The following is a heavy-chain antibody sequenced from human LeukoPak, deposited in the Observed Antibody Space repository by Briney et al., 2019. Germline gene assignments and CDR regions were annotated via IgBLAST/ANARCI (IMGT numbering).Heavy chain of an antibody. CDR1: VGTFSSYA. V-gene: IGHV1-69*06. CDR2: IIPIFGTA. CDR3: ATTRDTANFDY. D-gene: IGHD5-18*01. J-gene: IGHJ4*02. Sequence: SVKVTCKASVGTFSSYAISWVRQAPAQGLDWMGRIIPIFGTANYAQKFQGRVTITADKSTSTAYMELSSLRPEDTAVYYCATTRDTANFDYWGQGTLVTVSS.